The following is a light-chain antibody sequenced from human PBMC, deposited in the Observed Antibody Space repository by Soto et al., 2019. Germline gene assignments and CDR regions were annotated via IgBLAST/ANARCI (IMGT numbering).Light chain of an antibody. CDR2: GAS. CDR3: QQYNSFPLT. J-gene: IGKJ4*01. Sequence: EIVLTQSPGTLSLSPGERVTLSCRASQSIASTYLTWYQQKPGQAPRLLIYGASRRATGIPDRFSGSGSGTDFSLTISRLEPEDFAVYYCQQYNSFPLTFGGGTKVEIK. CDR1: QSIASTY. V-gene: IGKV3-20*01.